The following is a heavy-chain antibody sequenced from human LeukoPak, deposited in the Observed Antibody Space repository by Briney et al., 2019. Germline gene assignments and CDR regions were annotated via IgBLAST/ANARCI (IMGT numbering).Heavy chain of an antibody. Sequence: PGGSLRLSCAASGFTFSDYYMSWIRKAPGKGLEWVSYISNRGTTIYYADSVKGRFTISRDNAKNSLFLQMNSLRAEDTAVYYCAKGRDGYIIDAFDIWGQGTMVTVSS. J-gene: IGHJ3*02. CDR2: ISNRGTTI. V-gene: IGHV3-11*04. CDR1: GFTFSDYY. D-gene: IGHD5-24*01. CDR3: AKGRDGYIIDAFDI.